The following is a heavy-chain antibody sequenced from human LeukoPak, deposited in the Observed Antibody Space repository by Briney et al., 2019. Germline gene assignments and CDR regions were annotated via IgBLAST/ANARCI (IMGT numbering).Heavy chain of an antibody. CDR3: AREISDYGGNAVDY. CDR2: INPNSGGT. Sequence: ASVKVSCKASGYTFTVYFMHWVRQAPGQGLEWMGWINPNSGGTNYAQKFQGRVTMTRDTSISTAYMELSRLRSDGTAVYYCAREISDYGGNAVDYWGQGTLVTVSS. V-gene: IGHV1-2*02. D-gene: IGHD4-23*01. CDR1: GYTFTVYF. J-gene: IGHJ4*02.